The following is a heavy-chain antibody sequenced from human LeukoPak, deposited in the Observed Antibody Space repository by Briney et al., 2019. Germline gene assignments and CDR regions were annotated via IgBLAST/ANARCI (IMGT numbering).Heavy chain of an antibody. D-gene: IGHD6-6*01. CDR2: ISSSSSYI. V-gene: IGHV3-21*01. Sequence: GGSLRLSCAASRFTFSDYYMTWVRQAPGKGLEWVSSISSSSSYIYSADSVKGRFTISRDNARNSLYLRMNSLRAEDTAVYYCARDPGAYSSSPIDYWGQGTLVTVSS. J-gene: IGHJ4*02. CDR1: RFTFSDYY. CDR3: ARDPGAYSSSPIDY.